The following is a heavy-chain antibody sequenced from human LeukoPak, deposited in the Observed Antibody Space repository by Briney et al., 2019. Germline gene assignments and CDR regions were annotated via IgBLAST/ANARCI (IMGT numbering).Heavy chain of an antibody. Sequence: PGGSLRLSCAASGFTFSSYSMNWVRQAPGKGLEWVSYISSSSSTIYYADSVKGRFTISRDNAKNSLYLQMNSLRAEDTAVYYCAREDDYGDYYWGQGTLVTVSS. J-gene: IGHJ4*02. V-gene: IGHV3-48*01. CDR1: GFTFSSYS. CDR2: ISSSSSTI. CDR3: AREDDYGDYY. D-gene: IGHD4-17*01.